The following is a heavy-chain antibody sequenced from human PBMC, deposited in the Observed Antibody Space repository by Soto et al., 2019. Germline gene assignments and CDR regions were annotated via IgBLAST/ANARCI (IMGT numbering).Heavy chain of an antibody. D-gene: IGHD3-16*01. V-gene: IGHV3-30*18. CDR2: VFFDGNYK. CDR3: TKGGTVPFDY. Sequence: QVQFMQSGGGVVQPGKSLRLSCATSGVTFSRYAMHWVRQAPGERLEWVAVVFFDGNYKNYGDSVKGRFTVSRDNSKNTTYRQMNGLRPEDTGVYYCTKGGTVPFDYWGQGSLVIVSS. CDR1: GVTFSRYA. J-gene: IGHJ4*02.